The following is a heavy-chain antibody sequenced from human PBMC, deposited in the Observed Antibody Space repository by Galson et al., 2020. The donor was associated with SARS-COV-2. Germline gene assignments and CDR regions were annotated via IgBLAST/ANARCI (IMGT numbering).Heavy chain of an antibody. CDR2: INPNTGGT. V-gene: IGHV1-2*04. CDR1: GYTFTDYY. J-gene: IGHJ4*02. D-gene: IGHD5-12*01. CDR3: ATEPEMATFNYLDY. Sequence: ASVKVSCKTSGYTFTDYYIHWVRQAPGQGLEWMGWINPNTGGTNYAQKFQGWVTMTRDTSISTAYMALSRLKSYYTAVYYCATEPEMATFNYLDYWGQGTLVTVSS.